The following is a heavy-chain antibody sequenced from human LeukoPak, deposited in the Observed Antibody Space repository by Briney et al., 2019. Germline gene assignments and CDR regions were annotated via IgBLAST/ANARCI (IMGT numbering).Heavy chain of an antibody. J-gene: IGHJ6*02. CDR3: AKIFFGSVRGSIIMYYGMDV. CDR2: ISYSGTA. V-gene: IGHV4-59*01. D-gene: IGHD3-10*01. Sequence: SETLSLTCTVSGGSISSYYWSWIRQIPGKGLEWIGYISYSGTANYNPSLKSRVSISVDTSTNQFSLKLRSVTAADTAVYYCAKIFFGSVRGSIIMYYGMDVWGQGTTVTVSS. CDR1: GGSISSYY.